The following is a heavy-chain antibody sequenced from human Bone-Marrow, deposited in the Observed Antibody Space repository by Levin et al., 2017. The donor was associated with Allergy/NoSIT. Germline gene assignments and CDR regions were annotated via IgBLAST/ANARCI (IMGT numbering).Heavy chain of an antibody. Sequence: PGGSLRLSCVASGFTFDDYAMQWVRQAPGKGLEWVSGINWNGDRIDSADSVKGRFTISRDNAKNSLFLQMDSLRPEDTGLYYCAKDHYGSGTYVGYAFEIWGRGTMVTVSP. V-gene: IGHV3-9*01. J-gene: IGHJ3*02. D-gene: IGHD3-10*01. CDR2: INWNGDRI. CDR3: AKDHYGSGTYVGYAFEI. CDR1: GFTFDDYA.